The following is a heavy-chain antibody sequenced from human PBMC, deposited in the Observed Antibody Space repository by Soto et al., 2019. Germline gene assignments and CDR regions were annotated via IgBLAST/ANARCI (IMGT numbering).Heavy chain of an antibody. D-gene: IGHD2-15*01. CDR1: GGSISSYY. V-gene: IGHV4-59*12. CDR3: ARELAQGYCSGGSCYSFSGGWFDP. Sequence: SETLSLTCTVSGGSISSYYWSWIRQPPGKGLEWIGYIYYSGSTNYNPSLKSRVTISVDTSKNQFSLKLSSVTAADTAVYYCARELAQGYCSGGSCYSFSGGWFDPWGQGTLVTVSS. J-gene: IGHJ5*02. CDR2: IYYSGST.